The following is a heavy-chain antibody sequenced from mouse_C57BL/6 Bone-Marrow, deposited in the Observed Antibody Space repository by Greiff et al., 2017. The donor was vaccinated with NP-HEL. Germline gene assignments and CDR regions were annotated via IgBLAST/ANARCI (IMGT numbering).Heavy chain of an antibody. Sequence: DVHLVESGGDLVKPGGSLKLSCAASGFTFSSYGMSWVRQTPDKRLEWVATISSGGSYTYYPDSVKGRFTISRDNAKNTLYLQMSSLKSEDTAMYYCARHNWEDAMDYWGQGTSVTVSS. CDR1: GFTFSSYG. D-gene: IGHD4-1*01. CDR2: ISSGGSYT. J-gene: IGHJ4*01. V-gene: IGHV5-6*01. CDR3: ARHNWEDAMDY.